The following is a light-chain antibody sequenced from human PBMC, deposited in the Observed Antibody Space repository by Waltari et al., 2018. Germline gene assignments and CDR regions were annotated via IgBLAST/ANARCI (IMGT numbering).Light chain of an antibody. V-gene: IGLV1-47*02. CDR2: DND. Sequence: QHVPGAAPELLIYDNDQRPSGVPDRFSGSKSGAAASLAICGLQAEDEAHYFCASWDKSLSGCVVFGGGTKLTVL. CDR3: ASWDKSLSGCVV. J-gene: IGLJ2*01.